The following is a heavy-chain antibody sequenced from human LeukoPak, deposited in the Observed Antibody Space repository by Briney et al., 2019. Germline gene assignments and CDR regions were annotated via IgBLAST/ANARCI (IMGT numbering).Heavy chain of an antibody. J-gene: IGHJ4*02. D-gene: IGHD6-13*01. Sequence: GGSLRLSCAASGFTFSSYAMHWVRQAPGKGLEWVAVISYDGSNKYYADSVKGRFTISRDNSKDTLYLQMNSLRAEDTAVYYCARENGSSWSIDYWGQGTLVTVSS. CDR2: ISYDGSNK. V-gene: IGHV3-30*04. CDR1: GFTFSSYA. CDR3: ARENGSSWSIDY.